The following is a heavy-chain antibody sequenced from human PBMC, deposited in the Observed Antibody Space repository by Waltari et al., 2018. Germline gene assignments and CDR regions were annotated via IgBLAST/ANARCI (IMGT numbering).Heavy chain of an antibody. D-gene: IGHD3-10*01. CDR2: TWSDGSVE. CDR3: AKDAFGNTYLDY. CDR1: GFSLSNYG. J-gene: IGHJ4*02. Sequence: QVQLVESGGGVVQPGQSLRLSCVASGFSLSNYGMHWVRQTPGRGLEWVALTWSDGSVEYYADSVRGRFTVSRDNSKNILYLDMDSLRVDDTATYYCAKDAFGNTYLDYWGQGTLVTVSS. V-gene: IGHV3-33*03.